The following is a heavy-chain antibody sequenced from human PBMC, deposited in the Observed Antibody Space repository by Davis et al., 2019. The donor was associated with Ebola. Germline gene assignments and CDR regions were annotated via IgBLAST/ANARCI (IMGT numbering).Heavy chain of an antibody. Sequence: GESLKISCAASGVSVNSNYMAWVRQAPGKGLEWVSIIYRSAATYYADSVKGRFTISRDNTKNSLNLQMNSLRAEDTAIYFCARGPHGDYFDYWGQGTLVTVSS. D-gene: IGHD4-17*01. CDR2: IYRSAAT. CDR1: GVSVNSNY. CDR3: ARGPHGDYFDY. J-gene: IGHJ4*02. V-gene: IGHV3-66*01.